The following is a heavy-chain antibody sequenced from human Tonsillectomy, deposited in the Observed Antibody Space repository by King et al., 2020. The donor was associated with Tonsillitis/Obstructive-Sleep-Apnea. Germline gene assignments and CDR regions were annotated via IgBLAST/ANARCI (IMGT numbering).Heavy chain of an antibody. Sequence: VQLQQWGAGLLKPSETLSLTCAVYGGSFSGYYWSWIRQPPGKGLEWIGEINHSGSTNYNPSLKSRVTISVDTSKNQFSLKLSSVTAADTAVYYCARGVDFWSGYYLQYYFDYWGQGTLVTVSS. V-gene: IGHV4-34*01. CDR3: ARGVDFWSGYYLQYYFDY. CDR1: GGSFSGYY. D-gene: IGHD3-3*01. CDR2: INHSGST. J-gene: IGHJ4*02.